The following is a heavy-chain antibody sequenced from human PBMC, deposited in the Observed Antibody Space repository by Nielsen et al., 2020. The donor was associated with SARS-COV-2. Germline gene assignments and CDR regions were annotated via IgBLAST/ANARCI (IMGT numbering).Heavy chain of an antibody. CDR3: ARAESGYDYYFDY. D-gene: IGHD5-12*01. J-gene: IGHJ4*02. Sequence: ASVKVSCKASGYTFTSYYMHWVRQAPGQGLEWMGIINPSGGSTSYAQKLQGRVTMTTDTSTSTAYMELRSLRSDDTAVYYCARAESGYDYYFDYWGQGTLVTVSS. CDR2: INPSGGST. V-gene: IGHV1-46*01. CDR1: GYTFTSYY.